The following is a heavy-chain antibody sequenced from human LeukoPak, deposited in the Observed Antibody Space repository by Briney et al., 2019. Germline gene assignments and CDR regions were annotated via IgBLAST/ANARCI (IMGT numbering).Heavy chain of an antibody. Sequence: GESLKISCKGSGYSFTSYWIGWVRQMPGKGLEWMGIIYPGDSDTRYSPSFQGQVTISADKSISTAYLQWNNLKASDTAMYYCAGQDIVVVATATRAFDIWGQGTMVTVSS. CDR3: AGQDIVVVATATRAFDI. CDR1: GYSFTSYW. V-gene: IGHV5-51*01. CDR2: IYPGDSDT. D-gene: IGHD2-15*01. J-gene: IGHJ3*02.